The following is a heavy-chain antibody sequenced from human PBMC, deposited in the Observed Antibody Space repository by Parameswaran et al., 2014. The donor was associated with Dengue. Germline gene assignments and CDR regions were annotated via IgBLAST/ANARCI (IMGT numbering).Heavy chain of an antibody. CDR2: IVVGSGNT. Sequence: WVRQAPGQRLEWIGWIVVGSGNTNYAQKFQERVTITRDMSTSTAYMELSSLRSEDTAVYYCAKSSSQYYYDSSGGNYFDYWGQGTLVTVSS. J-gene: IGHJ4*02. V-gene: IGHV1-58*01. D-gene: IGHD3-22*01. CDR3: AKSSSQYYYDSSGGNYFDY.